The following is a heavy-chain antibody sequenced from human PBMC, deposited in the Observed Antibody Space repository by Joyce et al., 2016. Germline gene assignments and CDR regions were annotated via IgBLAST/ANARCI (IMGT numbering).Heavy chain of an antibody. Sequence: QVQLVQSGAEVKKPGSSVKVSCEASGGSFNRYTINWVRQAPGKGLEGMGGIIPLSGTSNYAQKFQDRVTITADGLTSTVYMELFSLRSDDTAVYFCARGGGAPGTAARLDYWGQGTLVIVSS. CDR2: IIPLSGTS. D-gene: IGHD1-7*01. J-gene: IGHJ4*02. CDR1: GGSFNRYT. CDR3: ARGGGAPGTAARLDY. V-gene: IGHV1-69*01.